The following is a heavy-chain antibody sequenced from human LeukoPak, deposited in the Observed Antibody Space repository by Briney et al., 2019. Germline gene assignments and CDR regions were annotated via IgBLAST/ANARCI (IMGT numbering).Heavy chain of an antibody. J-gene: IGHJ5*02. CDR3: ARHESCSSSSCSFYGPTT. V-gene: IGHV4-39*01. CDR2: IFHSEKT. Sequence: KSSEGQCLSCTVSGGSISCSSYYWVWIRQPPAMGPEWIRIIFHSEKTYYNPSIKGGVTISVDTSKIQFSLKLSSVTAADTAVYYCARHESCSSSSCSFYGPTTWGQGTLVTVSS. D-gene: IGHD2-15*01. CDR1: GGSISCSSYY.